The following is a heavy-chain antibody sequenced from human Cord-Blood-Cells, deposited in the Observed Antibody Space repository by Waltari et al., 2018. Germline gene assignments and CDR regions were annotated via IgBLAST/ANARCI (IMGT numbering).Heavy chain of an antibody. CDR2: IKRKTDGGKT. CDR3: TTSIGPASSSSGY. V-gene: IGHV3-15*01. CDR1: VLTFRNSW. Sequence: EVQMVESGGGWVKPGGTLRLSCPASVLTFRNSWMSWVRPAPGMGLEWVGRIKRKTDGGKTGDAAPLKGRFNISRDDSKNTLYLQMNSLKTEDTAVYYCTTSIGPASSSSGYWGQGTLVTVSS. J-gene: IGHJ4*02. D-gene: IGHD6-6*01.